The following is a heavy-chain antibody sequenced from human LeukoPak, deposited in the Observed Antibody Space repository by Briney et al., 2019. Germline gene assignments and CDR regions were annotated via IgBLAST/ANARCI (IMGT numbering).Heavy chain of an antibody. V-gene: IGHV1-2*04. D-gene: IGHD2-2*01. Sequence: ASVKVSCKASGYTFTGYYMHWARQAPGQGLEWMGWINPNSGGTNYAQKFQGWVTMTRDTSISTAYMELSRLRSDDTAVYYCARHEWWGVPAATQPTYYFDYWGQGTLVTVSS. CDR1: GYTFTGYY. CDR3: ARHEWWGVPAATQPTYYFDY. CDR2: INPNSGGT. J-gene: IGHJ4*02.